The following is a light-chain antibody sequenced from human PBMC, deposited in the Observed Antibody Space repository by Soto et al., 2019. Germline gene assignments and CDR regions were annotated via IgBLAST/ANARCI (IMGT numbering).Light chain of an antibody. J-gene: IGLJ2*01. CDR2: RNN. V-gene: IGLV1-47*01. CDR3: ATWDDSLSGVL. Sequence: QSVLAQPPSASGTPGQRVTISCSGSYSNIGSNYVYWYQQVPGTAPKVLIYRNNQRPSGVPDRFSGSKSGTSASLAISDLRSEDEGLYYCATWDDSLSGVLFGGGTQLTVL. CDR1: YSNIGSNY.